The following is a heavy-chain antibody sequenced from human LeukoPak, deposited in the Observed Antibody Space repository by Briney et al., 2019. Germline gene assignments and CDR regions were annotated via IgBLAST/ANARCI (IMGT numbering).Heavy chain of an antibody. Sequence: GGSLRLSCAASGFTFSNAWMSWVRQAPGKGLEWVGRIKSKTYGGTTEYAASVKGRFTISRDDSKSIAYLQMNSLKTEDTAVYYCTGSFGQLTFFDYWGQGTLVTVSS. CDR3: TGSFGQLTFFDY. CDR1: GFTFSNAW. V-gene: IGHV3-15*01. J-gene: IGHJ4*02. D-gene: IGHD3-10*01. CDR2: IKSKTYGGTT.